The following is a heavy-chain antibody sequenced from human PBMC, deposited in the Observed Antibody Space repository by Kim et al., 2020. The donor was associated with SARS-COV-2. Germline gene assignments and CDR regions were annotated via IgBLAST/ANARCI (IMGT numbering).Heavy chain of an antibody. V-gene: IGHV1-8*01. CDR3: ARAPSRGVDCYSCYYYMDV. Sequence: ASVKVSCKASGYTFTSYDINWVRQATGQGLEWMGWMNPNSGNTGYAQKFQGRVTMTRNTSIGTAYMELSSLRSEDTAVYFCARAPSRGVDCYSCYYYMDVWGKGTTVTVSS. CDR1: GYTFTSYD. CDR2: MNPNSGNT. J-gene: IGHJ6*03. D-gene: IGHD2-21*01.